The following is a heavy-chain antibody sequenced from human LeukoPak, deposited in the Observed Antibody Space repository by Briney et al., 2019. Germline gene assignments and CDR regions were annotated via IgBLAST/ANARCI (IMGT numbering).Heavy chain of an antibody. CDR2: IYYSGST. CDR3: ARYDYNDAFDI. CDR1: GGSISSSSYY. D-gene: IGHD4-11*01. V-gene: IGHV4-39*07. J-gene: IGHJ3*02. Sequence: PSETLSLTCTVSGGSISSSSYYWGWIRQPPGKGLEWIGSIYYSGSTYYNPSLKSRVTISVDTSKNQFSLKLSSVTAADTAVYYCARYDYNDAFDIWGQGTMVTVSS.